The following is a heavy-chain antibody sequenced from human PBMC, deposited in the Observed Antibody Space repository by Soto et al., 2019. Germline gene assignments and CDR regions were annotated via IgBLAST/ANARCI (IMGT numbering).Heavy chain of an antibody. D-gene: IGHD2-8*02. CDR2: FDPEDGET. Sequence: ASEKVSCKVSGYTLTELSMHWVRQAPGKGLEWMGGFDPEDGETIYAQKFQGRVTMTEDTSTDTAYMELSSLRSEDTAVYYCALSTDAAYAGWFDPWGQGTLVTVSS. CDR1: GYTLTELS. J-gene: IGHJ5*02. CDR3: ALSTDAAYAGWFDP. V-gene: IGHV1-24*01.